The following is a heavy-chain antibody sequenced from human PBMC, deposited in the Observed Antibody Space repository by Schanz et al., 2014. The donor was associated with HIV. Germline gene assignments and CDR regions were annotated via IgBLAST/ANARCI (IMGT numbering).Heavy chain of an antibody. Sequence: EVQLLDSGGGLVQPGGSLRLSCAASGFIFNSYAMSWVRQAPGKGLDRVSTISGSGDNTFYADSVKGRFTISRDSSKNTLYLQMNGLRAEDTALYYCAKDRGVGSAMVTNFYYGMDVWGQGTTVTVSS. J-gene: IGHJ6*02. D-gene: IGHD5-18*01. V-gene: IGHV3-23*01. CDR1: GFIFNSYA. CDR3: AKDRGVGSAMVTNFYYGMDV. CDR2: ISGSGDNT.